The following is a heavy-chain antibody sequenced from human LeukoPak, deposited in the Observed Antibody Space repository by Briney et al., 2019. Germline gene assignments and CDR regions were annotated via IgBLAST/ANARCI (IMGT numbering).Heavy chain of an antibody. CDR3: AAGEFFDY. J-gene: IGHJ4*02. CDR2: LSYDGTSK. CDR1: GFTFSSYA. D-gene: IGHD3-10*01. Sequence: GRSLRLSCAASGFTFSSYAMHWVRQAPGKGLEWVAVLSYDGTSKYYADSVKGRFTISRDNSNNTLYLQMNSLRAEDTAVYYCAAGEFFDYWGQGTPVTVSS. V-gene: IGHV3-30-3*01.